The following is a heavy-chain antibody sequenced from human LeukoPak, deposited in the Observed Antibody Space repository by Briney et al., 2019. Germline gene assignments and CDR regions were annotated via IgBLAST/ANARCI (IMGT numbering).Heavy chain of an antibody. D-gene: IGHD3-10*01. V-gene: IGHV1-2*02. CDR2: INPNSGGT. CDR1: GYTFTGYY. J-gene: IGHJ4*02. CDR3: ARGPGPLWFGELPFDY. Sequence: GASVKVSCKASGYTFTGYYMHWVRQAPGQGLEWMGWINPNSGGTNYAQEFQGRVTMTRDTSISTAYMELSRLRSDDTAVYYCARGPGPLWFGELPFDYWGQGTLVTVSS.